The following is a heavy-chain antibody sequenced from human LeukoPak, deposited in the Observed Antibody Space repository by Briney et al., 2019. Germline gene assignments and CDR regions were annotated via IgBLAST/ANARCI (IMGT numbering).Heavy chain of an antibody. CDR1: GFTFDDYA. J-gene: IGHJ3*02. V-gene: IGHV3-21*01. CDR3: ARDRGYDDAFDI. D-gene: IGHD5-12*01. CDR2: ISSSSSYI. Sequence: GGSLRLSCAASGFTFDDYAMHWVRQAPGKGLEWVSSISSSSSYIYYADSVKGRFTISRDNAKNSLYLQMNSLRAEDTAVYYCARDRGYDDAFDIWGQGTMVTVSS.